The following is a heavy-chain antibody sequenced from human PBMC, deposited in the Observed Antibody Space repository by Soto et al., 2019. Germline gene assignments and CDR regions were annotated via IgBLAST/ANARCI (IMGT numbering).Heavy chain of an antibody. CDR3: ARYSPGEDIVVVPAAMRMGNWFDP. CDR1: GGSISSGGYY. CDR2: IYYSGST. D-gene: IGHD2-2*01. V-gene: IGHV4-31*03. Sequence: QVQLQESGPGLVKPSQTLSLTCTVSGGSISSGGYYWSWIRQHPGKGLEWIGYIYYSGSTYYNPSLKSRVTISVDTSKNQFSLKLSSVTAADTAVYYCARYSPGEDIVVVPAAMRMGNWFDPWGQGTLVTVSS. J-gene: IGHJ5*02.